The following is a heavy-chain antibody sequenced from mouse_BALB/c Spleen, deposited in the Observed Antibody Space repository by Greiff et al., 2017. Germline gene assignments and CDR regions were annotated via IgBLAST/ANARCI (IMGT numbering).Heavy chain of an antibody. CDR3: ARYGNYGFDY. Sequence: VQLKESGAELVKPGASVKLSCTASGFNIKDTYMHWVKQRPEQGLEWIGRIDPANGNTKYDPKFQGKATITADTSSNTAYLQLSSLTSEDTAVYYCARYGNYGFDYWGQGTTLTVSS. V-gene: IGHV14-3*02. J-gene: IGHJ2*01. D-gene: IGHD2-1*01. CDR1: GFNIKDTY. CDR2: IDPANGNT.